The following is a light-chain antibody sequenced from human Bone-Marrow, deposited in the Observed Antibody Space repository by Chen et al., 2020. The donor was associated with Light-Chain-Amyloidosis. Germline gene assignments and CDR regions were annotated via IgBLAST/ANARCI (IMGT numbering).Light chain of an antibody. CDR1: TSNIGPNY. V-gene: IGLV1-47*01. CDR2: RNN. Sequence: QSVLTQPPSASGTPGQRVTISCSGSTSNIGPNYVSWYHQLPGTAPKLLIYRNNQRPSGVPDRFSGSKSGTSASLAISGLRSEDEADYFCAAWDDGLGAVVFGGGTKLTVL. CDR3: AAWDDGLGAVV. J-gene: IGLJ2*01.